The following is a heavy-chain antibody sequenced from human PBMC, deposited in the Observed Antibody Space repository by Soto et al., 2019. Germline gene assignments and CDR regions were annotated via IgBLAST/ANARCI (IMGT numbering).Heavy chain of an antibody. CDR2: ISTGGGTT. V-gene: IGHV3-23*01. Sequence: EVQLWESGGGWVQPGGSLRLYCEVSGFTFSSYAMNWVRQAPGKGLEWVSAISTGGGTTYYADSVKGRFTISRDNSKNTLYLQMNDLRADDTALYYCAKAYASATCHALDVWGHGTMVTVSS. J-gene: IGHJ3*01. CDR1: GFTFSSYA. D-gene: IGHD3-16*01. CDR3: AKAYASATCHALDV.